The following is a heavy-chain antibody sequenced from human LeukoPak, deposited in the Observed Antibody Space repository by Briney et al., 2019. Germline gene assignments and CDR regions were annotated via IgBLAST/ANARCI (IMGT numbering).Heavy chain of an antibody. V-gene: IGHV3-23*01. J-gene: IGHJ4*02. CDR3: ANGWSPDY. D-gene: IGHD2-15*01. CDR1: GFTFSSYA. CDR2: ISGSGGST. Sequence: SGGSLRLSCAASGFTFSSYAMSWVRQAPGKGLEWVSGISGSGGSTYYADSVKGRFTIFRDNSKNTLYLQMNRLRAEDTAVYHCANGWSPDYWGRGTLVTVSS.